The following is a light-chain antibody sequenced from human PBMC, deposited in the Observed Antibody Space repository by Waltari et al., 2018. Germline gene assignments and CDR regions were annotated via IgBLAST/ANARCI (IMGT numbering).Light chain of an antibody. CDR3: QQSYSALCCT. J-gene: IGKJ2*02. CDR2: AAS. V-gene: IGKV1-39*01. Sequence: DIQMTQSPSSLSASVGDRVTITCRASQSISNYLNWYQQKPEKAPKLLIYAASSLQSGVPARFSGSGSGTDFTLTISSLQPEDFATFYCQQSYSALCCTFGQGTKLEIK. CDR1: QSISNY.